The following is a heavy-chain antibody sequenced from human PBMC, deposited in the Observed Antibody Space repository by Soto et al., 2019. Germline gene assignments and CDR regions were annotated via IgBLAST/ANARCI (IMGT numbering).Heavy chain of an antibody. J-gene: IGHJ5*02. CDR1: GASMNSYH. V-gene: IGHV4-4*07. D-gene: IGHD6-13*01. CDR3: ARDQGVAAAGITWFDP. Sequence: ETLSLTCTVSGASMNSYHWSWIRQPAGKGLEWIGHIHSSGSTNYNPSLKSRVTMSVDTSTNQFSLRLMSLTAADTAVYYCARDQGVAAAGITWFDPWGQGSLVTVS. CDR2: IHSSGST.